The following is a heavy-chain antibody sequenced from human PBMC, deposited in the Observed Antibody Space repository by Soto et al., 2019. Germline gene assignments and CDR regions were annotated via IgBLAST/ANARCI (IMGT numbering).Heavy chain of an antibody. V-gene: IGHV1-46*01. CDR2: INPSSDST. CDR3: ARSNPQYCGGDCYSHLDA. CDR1: GYTFTSYF. D-gene: IGHD2-21*02. J-gene: IGHJ4*02. Sequence: GASVKVSCKASGYTFTSYFMHWVRQAPGQGLEWMGIINPSSDSTIYAQNFQGRVTMTRDTSTSTVYMEPRSLRSEDTAVYYCARSNPQYCGGDCYSHLDARGQGTPVTVSS.